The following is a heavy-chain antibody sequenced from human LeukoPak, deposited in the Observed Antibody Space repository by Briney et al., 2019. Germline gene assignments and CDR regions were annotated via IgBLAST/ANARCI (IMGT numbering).Heavy chain of an antibody. D-gene: IGHD3-10*01. CDR1: GFTFSDYY. V-gene: IGHV3-11*01. CDR3: ARVYRSGETFYGMDV. J-gene: IGHJ6*02. Sequence: GGSLRLSCAASGFTFSDYYMSWIRQAPGKGLEWVSYISSSGSTIYYADSVKGRFTISRDNAKNSLYLQMNSLRAEDTAVYYCARVYRSGETFYGMDVWGQGTTVTVSS. CDR2: ISSSGSTI.